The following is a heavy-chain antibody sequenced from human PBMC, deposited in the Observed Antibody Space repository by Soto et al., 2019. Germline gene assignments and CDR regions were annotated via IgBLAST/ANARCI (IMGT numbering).Heavy chain of an antibody. CDR1: GGSISSYY. Sequence: SETLSLTCTVSGGSISSYYWSWIRQPPGKGLEWIGYIYYSGSTNYNPSLKSRVTISVDTSKNQFSLKLSSVTAADTAVYYCARSHSGRYDFWSGYYIHWFDPWGQGTLVTVSS. D-gene: IGHD3-3*01. CDR3: ARSHSGRYDFWSGYYIHWFDP. CDR2: IYYSGST. V-gene: IGHV4-59*01. J-gene: IGHJ5*02.